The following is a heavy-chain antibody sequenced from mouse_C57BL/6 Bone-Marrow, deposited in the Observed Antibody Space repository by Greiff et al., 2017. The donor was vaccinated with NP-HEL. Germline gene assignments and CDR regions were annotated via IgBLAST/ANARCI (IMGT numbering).Heavy chain of an antibody. D-gene: IGHD1-1*01. CDR1: GFTFNTYA. Sequence: EVKLMESGGGLVQPKGSFKLSCAASGFTFNTYAMHWVRQAPGKGLEWVARIRSKSSNYATYYADSVKDSFTISRDDSQSMLYLQRNNLKTEDTAMYYCVIPLYYGRSYEAMDYWGQGTSVTVSA. V-gene: IGHV10-3*01. CDR2: IRSKSSNYAT. CDR3: VIPLYYGRSYEAMDY. J-gene: IGHJ4*01.